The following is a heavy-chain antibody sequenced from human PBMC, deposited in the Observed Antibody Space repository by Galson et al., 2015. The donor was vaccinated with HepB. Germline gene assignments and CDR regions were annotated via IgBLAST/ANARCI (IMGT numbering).Heavy chain of an antibody. D-gene: IGHD6-13*01. Sequence: SLRLSCAASGFTFSSYAMSWVRQAPGKGLEWVSAISGSGGSTYYADSVKGRFTISRDNSKNTLYLQMNSLRAEDTAVYYCAKWNSSSWLYYYYGMDVWGQGTTVTVSS. CDR2: ISGSGGST. CDR3: AKWNSSSWLYYYYGMDV. J-gene: IGHJ6*02. V-gene: IGHV3-23*01. CDR1: GFTFSSYA.